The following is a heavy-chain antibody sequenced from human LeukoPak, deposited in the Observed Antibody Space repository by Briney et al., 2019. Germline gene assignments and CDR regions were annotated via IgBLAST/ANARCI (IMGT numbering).Heavy chain of an antibody. CDR2: INPNSGGT. D-gene: IGHD3-10*01. J-gene: IGHJ4*02. V-gene: IGHV1-2*02. Sequence: ASVKVSCKASGYTFTGYYMHWVRQAPGQGLEWMGWINPNSGGTNYAQEFQGRVTMTRDTSISTAYMELSRLRSDDTAVYYCARQIYGSGSYHDYWGQGTLVTVSS. CDR3: ARQIYGSGSYHDY. CDR1: GYTFTGYY.